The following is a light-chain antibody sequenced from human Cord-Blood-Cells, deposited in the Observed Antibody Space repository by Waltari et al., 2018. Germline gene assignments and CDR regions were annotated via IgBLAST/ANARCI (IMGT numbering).Light chain of an antibody. CDR1: SRDVGGSTS. J-gene: IGLJ1*01. Sequence: QSALTQPRSVSGSPGQSATIPCTGTSRDVGGSTSVSWYQPHPGKAPKLMIYAVSKRPSGVPDRFSGSKSGNTASLTISGLQAEDEADYYCCSYAGSYTYVVGTGTKVTVL. CDR2: AVS. CDR3: CSYAGSYTYV. V-gene: IGLV2-11*01.